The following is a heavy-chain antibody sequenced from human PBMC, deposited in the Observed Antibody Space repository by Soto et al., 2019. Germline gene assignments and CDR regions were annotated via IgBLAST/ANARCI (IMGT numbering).Heavy chain of an antibody. CDR2: INPNSGGA. CDR3: ATQRLGDDSRASPFDY. D-gene: IGHD3-16*01. J-gene: IGHJ4*02. Sequence: QVQLVQSGAEVKKPGASVKVSCKASGYTFTAYSIHWVRQAPGQGLEWMGWINPNSGGANYAQKFQGWVTMTGDTSISTVYMELSRLSSDDTAVYYCATQRLGDDSRASPFDYWGQGTLVTVSA. CDR1: GYTFTAYS. V-gene: IGHV1-2*04.